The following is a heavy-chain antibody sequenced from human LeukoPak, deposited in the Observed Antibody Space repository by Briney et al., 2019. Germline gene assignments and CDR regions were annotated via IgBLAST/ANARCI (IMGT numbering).Heavy chain of an antibody. Sequence: GASVKVSCKASGYTFTGYYMHWVRQAPGQGLEGMGWINPNSGGTNYAQKFQGRVTMTRDTSISTAYMELSSLRSEDTAVYYCARDGRGYSDYDFRYFDYWGQGTLVTVSS. CDR2: INPNSGGT. CDR3: ARDGRGYSDYDFRYFDY. CDR1: GYTFTGYY. V-gene: IGHV1-2*02. D-gene: IGHD5-12*01. J-gene: IGHJ4*02.